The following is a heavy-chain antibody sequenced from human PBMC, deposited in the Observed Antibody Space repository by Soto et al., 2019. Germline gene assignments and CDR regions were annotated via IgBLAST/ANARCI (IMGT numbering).Heavy chain of an antibody. CDR3: ARGPRGDIVVVPAAPVGYYYGMDV. CDR2: IIHSGST. CDR1: GGSFSGYY. Sequence: SETLSLTCAVYGGSFSGYYWSWIRQPPGKGLEWIGEIIHSGSTNYNPSLKSRVTISVDTSKNQSSLKLSSVTAADTAVYYCARGPRGDIVVVPAAPVGYYYGMDVWGQGTTVTASS. D-gene: IGHD2-2*01. V-gene: IGHV4-34*01. J-gene: IGHJ6*02.